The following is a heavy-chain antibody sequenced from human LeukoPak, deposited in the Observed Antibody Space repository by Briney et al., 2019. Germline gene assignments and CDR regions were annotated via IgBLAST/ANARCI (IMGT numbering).Heavy chain of an antibody. V-gene: IGHV1-18*04. D-gene: IGHD4-17*01. Sequence: ASVKVSCKASGYTFTSYGISWVRHAPGQGLEWIGWISAYNGNPNYAQKIQGRVTMTTDTSTSTAYMELSSLRSDDTAVYYCASPHVGGDYELFYWGQGTLVTVSS. CDR2: ISAYNGNP. CDR3: ASPHVGGDYELFY. J-gene: IGHJ4*02. CDR1: GYTFTSYG.